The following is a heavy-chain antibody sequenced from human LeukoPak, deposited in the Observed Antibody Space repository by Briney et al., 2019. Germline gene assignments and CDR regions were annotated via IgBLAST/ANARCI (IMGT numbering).Heavy chain of an antibody. Sequence: ASVNVSCKASGYTFTSYAMNWVRQAPGQGLEWMGWINTNTGNPTYAQGFTGRFVFSLDTSVSTAYLQISSLKAEDTAVYYCARDYLPIWSSSWYSFDYWGQGTLVTVSS. J-gene: IGHJ4*02. D-gene: IGHD6-13*01. V-gene: IGHV7-4-1*02. CDR3: ARDYLPIWSSSWYSFDY. CDR2: INTNTGNP. CDR1: GYTFTSYA.